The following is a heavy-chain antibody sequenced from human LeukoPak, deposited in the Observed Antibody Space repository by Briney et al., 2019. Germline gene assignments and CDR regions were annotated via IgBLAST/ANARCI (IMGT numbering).Heavy chain of an antibody. V-gene: IGHV3-23*01. CDR2: ISASGSST. J-gene: IGHJ5*02. D-gene: IGHD5/OR15-5a*01. Sequence: PGGSLRLSCAASGLTFSSASMSWVRRAPGKGLEWVSGISASGSSTYYADSVKGRFTISRHNSNKTLYLQMHSMRAEETAQYYCVRASVSWGQGILVAVSS. CDR3: VRASVS. CDR1: GLTFSSAS.